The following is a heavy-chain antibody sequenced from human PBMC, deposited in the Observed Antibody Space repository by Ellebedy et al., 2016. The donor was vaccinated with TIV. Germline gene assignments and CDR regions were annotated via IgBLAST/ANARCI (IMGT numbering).Heavy chain of an antibody. CDR1: GFTFSSYA. J-gene: IGHJ6*02. D-gene: IGHD6-19*01. CDR3: AKETAVAGTPYYYGMDV. V-gene: IGHV3-23*01. CDR2: ISGSGGST. Sequence: GGSLRLSCAASGFTFSSYAMSWVRQAPGKGLEWVSAISGSGGSTNYADSVKGRFTISRDHSKNTLYGQINSLRAEDTAVYYCAKETAVAGTPYYYGMDVWGQGTTVTVSS.